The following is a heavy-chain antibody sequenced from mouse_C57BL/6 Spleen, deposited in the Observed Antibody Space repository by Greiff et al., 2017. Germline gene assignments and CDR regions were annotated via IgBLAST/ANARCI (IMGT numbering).Heavy chain of an antibody. J-gene: IGHJ2*01. D-gene: IGHD2-14*01. Sequence: QVQLQQPGAELVKPGASVKMSCKASGYTFTSYWINWVKQRPGQGLEWIGDIYPGSGSTNYNEKFKSKATLTVDTSSSTAYMQLSSLTSEDSAVYYCSRWGVRRGCDYWGQGTTLTVSS. CDR2: IYPGSGST. CDR1: GYTFTSYW. CDR3: SRWGVRRGCDY. V-gene: IGHV1-55*01.